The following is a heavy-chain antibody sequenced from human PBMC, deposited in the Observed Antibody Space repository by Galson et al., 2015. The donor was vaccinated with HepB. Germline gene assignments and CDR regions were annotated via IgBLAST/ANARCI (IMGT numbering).Heavy chain of an antibody. CDR2: FDPEDGET. D-gene: IGHD3-22*01. V-gene: IGHV1-24*01. CDR1: GYTLTELS. CDR3: AGEDSSGYYPLYYFDY. J-gene: IGHJ4*02. Sequence: SVKVSCKVSGYTLTELSMHWVRQAPGKGLEWMGGFDPEDGETIYAQKFQGRVTMTEDTSTDTAYMELSSLRSEDTAVYYCAGEDSSGYYPLYYFDYWGQGTLVTVSS.